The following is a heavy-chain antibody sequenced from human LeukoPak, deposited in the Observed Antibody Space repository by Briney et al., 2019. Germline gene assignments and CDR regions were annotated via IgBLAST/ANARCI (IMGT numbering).Heavy chain of an antibody. CDR2: IYYSGTV. V-gene: IGHV4-59*01. CDR3: ARGWDTGYGYYGMDV. D-gene: IGHD5-18*01. CDR1: GGSISGYY. Sequence: PSETLSLTCTVSGGSISGYYWSWIRQPPGKSLEWIGNIYYSGTVNYSPSLKSRVTISVDTSNNQFSLNLNSVTAADTAVYYCARGWDTGYGYYGMDVWGQGTTVTVSS. J-gene: IGHJ6*02.